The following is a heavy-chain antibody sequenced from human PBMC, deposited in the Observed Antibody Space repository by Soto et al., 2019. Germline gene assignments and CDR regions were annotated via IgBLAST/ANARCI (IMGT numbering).Heavy chain of an antibody. CDR1: GDSVSSNSAA. Sequence: SQTLSLTCAISGDSVSSNSAAWTWIRQSPSRGLEWLGRTYYRSKWYNDYAVSVKSRITINPDTSKNQFSLQLNSVTPEDTAVYYCARAVVAATLWFDPWGQGTLVTVSS. V-gene: IGHV6-1*01. D-gene: IGHD2-15*01. CDR3: ARAVVAATLWFDP. CDR2: TYYRSKWYN. J-gene: IGHJ5*02.